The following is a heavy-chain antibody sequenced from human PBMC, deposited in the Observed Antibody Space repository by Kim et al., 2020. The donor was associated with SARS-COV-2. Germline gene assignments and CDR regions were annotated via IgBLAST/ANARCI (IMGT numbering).Heavy chain of an antibody. CDR1: GYTFTWYS. Sequence: ASVKVSCKASGYTFTWYSMHWVRQAPGQGLEWMGWIHGGRGYIKYSQKFQGRVTITRDTSASTAYTELNSLTPEGTAVYYRARDDTYEWLSNYY. CDR2: IHGGRGYI. D-gene: IGHD2-8*01. J-gene: IGHJ6*01. CDR3: ARDDTYEWLSNYY. V-gene: IGHV1-3*01.